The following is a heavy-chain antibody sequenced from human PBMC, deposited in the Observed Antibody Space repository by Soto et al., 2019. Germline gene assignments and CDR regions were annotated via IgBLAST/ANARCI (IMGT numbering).Heavy chain of an antibody. CDR2: IRSKADSYAT. CDR1: VFTLSGSR. J-gene: IGHJ5*02. V-gene: IGHV3-73*02. CDR3: TSQSCGGDCSRVDP. Sequence: EVQLVESGGGLVQPGGSLKLSCAASVFTLSGSRIHWVRQASGKGLEWVGRIRSKADSYATAYAASVRGRFTISRDDSKNTAYLQMNSLKTEDTAVYYCTSQSCGGDCSRVDPWGQGTLVTVSS. D-gene: IGHD2-21*02.